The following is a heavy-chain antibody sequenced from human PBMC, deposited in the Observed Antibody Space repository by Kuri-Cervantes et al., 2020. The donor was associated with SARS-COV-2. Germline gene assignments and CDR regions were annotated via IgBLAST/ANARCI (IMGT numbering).Heavy chain of an antibody. CDR2: IYYSGST. J-gene: IGHJ4*02. CDR1: GGSISSGGYY. D-gene: IGHD2-15*01. Sequence: SCTVSGGSISSGGYYWSWIRQHPGKGLEWIGYIYYSGSTYYNPSLKSRVTISVDTSKNQFSLKLSSVTAADTAVYYCARGAAAEGLFDYWGQGTLVTVSS. CDR3: ARGAAAEGLFDY. V-gene: IGHV4-31*02.